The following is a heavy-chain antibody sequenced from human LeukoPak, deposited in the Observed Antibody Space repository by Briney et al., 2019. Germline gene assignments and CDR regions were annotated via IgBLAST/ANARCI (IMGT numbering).Heavy chain of an antibody. CDR2: INTDTGNP. CDR3: ARGYCSGGTCYPDY. V-gene: IGHV7-4-1*02. Sequence: ASVKVSCKASGYTFTSYDINWVRQAPGQGPEWMGWINTDTGNPTYAQGFTGRFVFSLDTSVSTAYLQINSLEAEDTTVYYCARGYCSGGTCYPDYWGQGTLVTVSS. D-gene: IGHD2-15*01. J-gene: IGHJ4*02. CDR1: GYTFTSYD.